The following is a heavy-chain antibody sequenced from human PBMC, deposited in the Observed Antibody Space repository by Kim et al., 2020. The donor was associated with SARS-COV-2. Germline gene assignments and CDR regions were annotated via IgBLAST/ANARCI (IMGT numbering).Heavy chain of an antibody. CDR3: AHHPQPDYYYYYGMDV. J-gene: IGHJ6*02. V-gene: IGHV6-1*01. Sequence: SVKSRITINPDTSKNQFSLQLSSVTPEDTAVYYCAHHPQPDYYYYYGMDVWGQGTTVTVSS.